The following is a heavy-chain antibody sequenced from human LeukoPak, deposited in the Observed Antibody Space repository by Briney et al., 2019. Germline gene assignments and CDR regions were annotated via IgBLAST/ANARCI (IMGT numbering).Heavy chain of an antibody. J-gene: IGHJ5*01. CDR3: ARGRGKRFLEWFDY. V-gene: IGHV4-39*07. CDR2: IYYSGST. Sequence: KPSETLSLTCTVSGGSISSSSYYWGWIRQPPGKGLEWIGSIYYSGSTYYNPSLKSRVTISVDTSKNQFSLKLSSVTAADTAVYYCARGRGKRFLEWFDYWGQGTLVTVSS. CDR1: GGSISSSSYY. D-gene: IGHD3-3*01.